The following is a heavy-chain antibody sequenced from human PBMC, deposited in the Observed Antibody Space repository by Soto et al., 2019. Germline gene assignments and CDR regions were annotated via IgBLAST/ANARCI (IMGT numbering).Heavy chain of an antibody. CDR2: IYYSGST. CDR3: AREPRYCSSTSCYMGVDY. CDR1: GGSISSYY. D-gene: IGHD2-2*02. Sequence: SETLSLTCTVSGGSISSYYWSWIRQPPGKGLEWIGYIYYSGSTYYNPSLKSRVTISVDTPKNQFSLKLSSVTAADTAVYYCAREPRYCSSTSCYMGVDYWGQGTLVTVSS. J-gene: IGHJ4*02. V-gene: IGHV4-30-4*01.